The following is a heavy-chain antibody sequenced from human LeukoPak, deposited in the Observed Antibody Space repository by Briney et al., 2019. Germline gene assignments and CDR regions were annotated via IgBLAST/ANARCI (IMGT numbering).Heavy chain of an antibody. Sequence: ASVKVSCKASGYTFTGYYMHWVRQAPGQGLEWMGWINPNSGGTNYAQKFQGRVTMTRDTSISTVYMELSRLRSDDTAVYYCARWEIPDYDFWSGPFDYWDQGTLVTVSS. D-gene: IGHD3-3*01. CDR3: ARWEIPDYDFWSGPFDY. J-gene: IGHJ4*02. V-gene: IGHV1-2*02. CDR1: GYTFTGYY. CDR2: INPNSGGT.